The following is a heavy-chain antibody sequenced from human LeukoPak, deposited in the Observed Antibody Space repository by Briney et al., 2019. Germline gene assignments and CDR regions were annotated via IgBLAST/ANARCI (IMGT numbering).Heavy chain of an antibody. J-gene: IGHJ4*02. CDR3: AREEAVGATFDY. V-gene: IGHV4-59*01. CDR1: GGSISSYY. CDR2: IYYSGST. Sequence: PSETLSLTCTVSGGSISSYYWSRIRQPPGKGLEWIGYIYYSGSTNYNPSLKSRVTISVDTSKNQFSLKLSSVTAADTAVYYCAREEAVGATFDYWGQGTLVTVPS. D-gene: IGHD1-26*01.